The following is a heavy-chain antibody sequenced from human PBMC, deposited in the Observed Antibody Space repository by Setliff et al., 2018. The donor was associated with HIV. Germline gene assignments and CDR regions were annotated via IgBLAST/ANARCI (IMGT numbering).Heavy chain of an antibody. CDR2: IYHSGST. CDR3: ARRNSGWYDAFDI. D-gene: IGHD6-19*01. J-gene: IGHJ3*02. Sequence: SETLSLTCAGSGSSISNGYYWGWIRQPPGKGLEWIGSIYHSGSTYYNPSLKSRVTISVDTSKNQFSLKLSSVTAADTAVYHCARRNSGWYDAFDIWGQGTMVTVSS. CDR1: GSSISNGYY. V-gene: IGHV4-38-2*01.